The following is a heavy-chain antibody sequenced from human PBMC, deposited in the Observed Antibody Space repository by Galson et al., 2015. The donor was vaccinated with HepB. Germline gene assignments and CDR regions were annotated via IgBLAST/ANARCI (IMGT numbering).Heavy chain of an antibody. D-gene: IGHD3-22*01. CDR2: IVPVFGSA. Sequence: SVKVSCKASGVTFSSYAISWLRQAPGQGLEWMGGIVPVFGSANYAQKLEGRVTITADESTSTTYMELSSLRSEDTALYYCAREHDTSGYYAYWGQGTLVTVSS. J-gene: IGHJ4*02. V-gene: IGHV1-69*13. CDR1: GVTFSSYA. CDR3: AREHDTSGYYAY.